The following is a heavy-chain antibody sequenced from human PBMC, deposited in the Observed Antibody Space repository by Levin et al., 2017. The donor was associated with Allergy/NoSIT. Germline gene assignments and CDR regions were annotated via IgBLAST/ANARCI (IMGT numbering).Heavy chain of an antibody. CDR2: ISYDGSNK. Sequence: GGSLRLSCAASGFTFGSYAMHWVRQAPGKGLEWVAVISYDGSNKYYADSVKGRFTISRDNSKNTLYLQMNSLRAEDTAVYYCARDPTYYDILGKVGMDVWGQGTTVTVSS. V-gene: IGHV3-30*04. D-gene: IGHD3-9*01. CDR3: ARDPTYYDILGKVGMDV. J-gene: IGHJ6*02. CDR1: GFTFGSYA.